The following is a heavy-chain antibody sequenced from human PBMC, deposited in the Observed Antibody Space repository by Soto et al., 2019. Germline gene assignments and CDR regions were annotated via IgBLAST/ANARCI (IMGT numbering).Heavy chain of an antibody. Sequence: GGSLRLSCAASGFTFSSYAMSWVRQAPGKGLKWVSAISGSGGSTYYADSVKGRFTISRDNSKNTLYLQMNSLRAEDTAVYYCAKDPAPRPSDFYDYYYGMDVWGQGTTVTVSS. J-gene: IGHJ6*02. D-gene: IGHD3-3*01. CDR3: AKDPAPRPSDFYDYYYGMDV. CDR2: ISGSGGST. CDR1: GFTFSSYA. V-gene: IGHV3-23*01.